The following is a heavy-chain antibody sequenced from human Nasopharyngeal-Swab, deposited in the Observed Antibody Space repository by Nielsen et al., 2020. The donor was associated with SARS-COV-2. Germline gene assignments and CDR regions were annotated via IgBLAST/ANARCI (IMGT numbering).Heavy chain of an antibody. CDR1: GFTFSSYS. V-gene: IGHV3-21*01. J-gene: IGHJ3*02. Sequence: GESLKISCAASGFTFSSYSMNWVRQAPGKGLEWVSSISSSSSYIYYADSVKGRFTISRDNAKNSLYLQMNSLRAEDTAVYYCAGEAGDAFDIWGQGTMVTVSS. CDR2: ISSSSSYI. CDR3: AGEAGDAFDI.